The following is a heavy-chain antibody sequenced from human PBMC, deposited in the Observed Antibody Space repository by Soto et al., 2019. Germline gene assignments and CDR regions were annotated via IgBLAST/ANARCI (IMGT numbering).Heavy chain of an antibody. D-gene: IGHD2-21*01. CDR1: GFTFSSYG. Sequence: GGSLRLSCAASGFTFSSYGMHWVRQAPGKGLEWVAVISYDGSNKYYADSVKGRFTISRDNSKNTLYLQMNSLRAEDTAVYYCAKDHTPWGGNELDYWGQGTLVTVSS. V-gene: IGHV3-30*18. CDR2: ISYDGSNK. J-gene: IGHJ4*02. CDR3: AKDHTPWGGNELDY.